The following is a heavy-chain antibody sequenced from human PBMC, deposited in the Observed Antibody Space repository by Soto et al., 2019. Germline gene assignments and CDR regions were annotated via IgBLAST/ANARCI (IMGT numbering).Heavy chain of an antibody. Sequence: SETLSLSCTVSGGSISSYYWSWIRQPPRKGLEWIGYIYYSGSTNYNPSLKSRVTISVDTSKNQFSLKLSSVTAADTAVYYCARDREMATIRGAYNWFDPWGQGTLVTVSS. J-gene: IGHJ5*02. CDR3: ARDREMATIRGAYNWFDP. CDR2: IYYSGST. D-gene: IGHD5-12*01. CDR1: GGSISSYY. V-gene: IGHV4-59*01.